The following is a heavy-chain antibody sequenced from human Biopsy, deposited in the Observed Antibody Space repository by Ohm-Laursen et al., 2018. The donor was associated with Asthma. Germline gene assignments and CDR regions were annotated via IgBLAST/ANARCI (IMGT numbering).Heavy chain of an antibody. CDR2: IYWDDDK. CDR3: VHTLVGLKAFDF. V-gene: IGHV2-5*02. D-gene: IGHD1-26*01. CDR1: GFSLSTSGGG. J-gene: IGHJ4*02. Sequence: TQTLTLTCTFSGFSLSTSGGGVGWIRQPPGKALEWLGNIYWDDDKRYSPSLLSRLTITRDTPKDQVVLTMTNMGPVDTGTYYCVHTLVGLKAFDFWGQGTLVTVSS.